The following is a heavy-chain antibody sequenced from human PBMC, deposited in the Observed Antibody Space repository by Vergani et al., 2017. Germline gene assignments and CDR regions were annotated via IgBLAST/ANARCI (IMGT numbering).Heavy chain of an antibody. Sequence: QVQLQESGPGLVKPSETLSLTCTVSGGSVSSGSYYWSWIRQPPGKGLEWIGYIYYSGSTNYNPSLKSRVTISVDTSKNQFSLKLSSVTAADTAVYYCARDYRSYYDSSGDHRAEYFQHWGQGTLVTVSS. CDR1: GGSVSSGSYY. V-gene: IGHV4-61*01. D-gene: IGHD3-22*01. CDR3: ARDYRSYYDSSGDHRAEYFQH. CDR2: IYYSGST. J-gene: IGHJ1*01.